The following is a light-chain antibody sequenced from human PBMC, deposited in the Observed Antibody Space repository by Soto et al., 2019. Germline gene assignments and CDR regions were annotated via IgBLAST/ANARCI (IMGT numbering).Light chain of an antibody. V-gene: IGLV2-14*02. CDR2: EGS. CDR3: CSYTRTTTFVV. Sequence: QSALTQPASVSGSPGQSITISCTGTSSDVGSYNLVSWYQQHPGKAPKLMIYEGSKRPSGVSNRFSGSKSGNTASLTISGLQAEDEADYYCCSYTRTTTFVVFGGGTKVTVL. CDR1: SSDVGSYNL. J-gene: IGLJ3*02.